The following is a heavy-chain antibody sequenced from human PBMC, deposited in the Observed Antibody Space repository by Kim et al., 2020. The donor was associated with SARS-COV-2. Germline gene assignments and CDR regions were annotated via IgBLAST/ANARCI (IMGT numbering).Heavy chain of an antibody. Sequence: GGSLRLSCAASGFTFSSYAMHWVRQAPGKGLEWVAVISYDGSNKYYADSVKGRFTISRDNSKNTLYLQMNSLRAEDTAVYYCARWLLGAFDIWGQGTMVTVSS. V-gene: IGHV3-30*04. CDR3: ARWLLGAFDI. D-gene: IGHD5-12*01. CDR2: ISYDGSNK. CDR1: GFTFSSYA. J-gene: IGHJ3*02.